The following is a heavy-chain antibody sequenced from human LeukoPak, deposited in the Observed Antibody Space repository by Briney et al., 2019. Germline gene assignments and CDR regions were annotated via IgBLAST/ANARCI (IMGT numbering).Heavy chain of an antibody. J-gene: IGHJ5*02. Sequence: SETLSLTCAVTGDSINRGAYSWSWIRQPPGKGLDLLGYIHYSGSTYYNPSLKSRVTISLDRPKNQFSLKLTSVTAADTAVYYCARVNYYGSGSYLWFDPWGHGTLVTVSS. CDR1: GDSINRGAYS. V-gene: IGHV4-30-2*01. CDR3: ARVNYYGSGSYLWFDP. CDR2: IHYSGST. D-gene: IGHD3-10*01.